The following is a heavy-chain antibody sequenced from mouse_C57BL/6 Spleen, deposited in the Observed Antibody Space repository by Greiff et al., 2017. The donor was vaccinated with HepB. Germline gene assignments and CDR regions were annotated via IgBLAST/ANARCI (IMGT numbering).Heavy chain of an antibody. CDR1: GYSITSDY. CDR2: ISYSGST. V-gene: IGHV3-8*01. Sequence: EVKLVESGPGLAKPSQTLSLTCSVSGYSITSDYWNWIRKFPGNKLEYMGYISYSGSTYYNPSLKSRISITRDTSKNQYYLQLNSVTTEDTATYYCARAYYSNYYAMDYWGQGTSVTVSS. J-gene: IGHJ4*01. D-gene: IGHD2-5*01. CDR3: ARAYYSNYYAMDY.